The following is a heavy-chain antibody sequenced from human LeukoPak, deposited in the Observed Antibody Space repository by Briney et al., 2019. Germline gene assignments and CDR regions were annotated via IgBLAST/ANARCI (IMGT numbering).Heavy chain of an antibody. V-gene: IGHV3-21*04. J-gene: IGHJ4*02. Sequence: GGSLRLSCAGSGFTFSTYSMNWVRQAPGKGLEWVSSISGSSSYIYYADSVKGRFTISRDNSKNTLYLQMNSLRAEDTAVYYCAPRGGGNSVRGGYYFDYWGQGTLVTVSS. CDR1: GFTFSTYS. D-gene: IGHD4-23*01. CDR3: APRGGGNSVRGGYYFDY. CDR2: ISGSSSYI.